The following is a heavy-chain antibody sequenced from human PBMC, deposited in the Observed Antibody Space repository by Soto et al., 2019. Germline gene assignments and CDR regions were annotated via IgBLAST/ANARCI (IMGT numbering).Heavy chain of an antibody. D-gene: IGHD3-16*02. V-gene: IGHV1-2*04. CDR3: ARGSRYSFDH. Sequence: QVQVVQSGAEVKKXXASVTVSCKASGYTFTAYYVHWVRQAPGQGLEWMGWINPNTGGTKFVPKFQGWVTMSTDTSISTAYMEVSRLRADDTAVYYCARGSRYSFDHWGQGTLITVSS. CDR1: GYTFTAYY. CDR2: INPNTGGT. J-gene: IGHJ4*02.